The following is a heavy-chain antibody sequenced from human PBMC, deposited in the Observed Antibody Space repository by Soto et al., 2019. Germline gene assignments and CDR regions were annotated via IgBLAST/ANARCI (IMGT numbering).Heavy chain of an antibody. CDR3: AQITPFDFKGYYFDY. Sequence: SGPTLVTHTDPHADLHLVWVLTQHYHSGCGLDRQPPGKALEWLALIYWDDDRRYIPSLKNRLTITKDTSGGQVVLTMTNMDPVDTATYYCAQITPFDFKGYYFDYWGPGILVTVSS. V-gene: IGHV2-5*02. CDR1: VLTQHYHSG. CDR2: IYWDDDR. D-gene: IGHD3-16*01. J-gene: IGHJ4*02.